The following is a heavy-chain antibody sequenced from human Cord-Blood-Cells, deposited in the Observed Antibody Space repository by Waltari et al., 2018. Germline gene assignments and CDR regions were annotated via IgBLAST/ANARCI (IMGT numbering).Heavy chain of an antibody. CDR3: ARSRNFDY. CDR1: GGSISSSSYY. V-gene: IGHV4-39*01. J-gene: IGHJ4*02. D-gene: IGHD6-6*01. Sequence: QLQLQESGPGLVKPSETLSLTCTVSGGSISSSSYYWGWIRQPPGKGLEWIGSIYYSGSTYYNPALKSRITISVDTAKNQFSLKLSSVTAADTAVYYCARSRNFDYWGQGTLVTVSS. CDR2: IYYSGST.